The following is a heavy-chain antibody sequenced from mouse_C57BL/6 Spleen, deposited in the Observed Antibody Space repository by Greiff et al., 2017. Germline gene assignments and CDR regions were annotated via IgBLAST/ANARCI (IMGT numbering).Heavy chain of an antibody. CDR3: TRSDGLDYDYDY. CDR1: GYTFTDSE. V-gene: IGHV1-15*01. CDR2: IDPETGGT. Sequence: VQLQQSGAELVRPGASVTLSCKASGYTFTDSEMHWVKPTPVHGLEWIGAIDPETGGTAYNQKFKGKAILTADKSSSTAYMELRSLTSEDSAVYYSTRSDGLDYDYDYWGQGTTLTVSS. J-gene: IGHJ2*01. D-gene: IGHD2-4*01.